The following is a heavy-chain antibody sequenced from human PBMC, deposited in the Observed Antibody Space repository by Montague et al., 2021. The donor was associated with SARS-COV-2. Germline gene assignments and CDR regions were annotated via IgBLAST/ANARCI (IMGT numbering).Heavy chain of an antibody. V-gene: IGHV4-34*01. J-gene: IGHJ6*03. CDR3: ARLGDGVVPSPILGVGPYYSYDYMGV. Sequence: SETLSLTCAVHGGSFSTYSWNWIRQPPGKGLEWIGEIHHGGSTNYNPSLKSRVTISADTSKNQFSLKLTSVAAADTAVYYCARLGDGVVPSPILGVGPYYSYDYMGVWGKGTTVTVSS. CDR1: GGSFSTYS. CDR2: IHHGGST. D-gene: IGHD3-10*01.